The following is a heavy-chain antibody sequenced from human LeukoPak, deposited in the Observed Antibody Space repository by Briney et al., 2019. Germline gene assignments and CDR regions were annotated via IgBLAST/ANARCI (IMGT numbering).Heavy chain of an antibody. CDR1: GYTFTSYG. CDR2: ISAYNGNT. Sequence: ASVKVSCKASGYTFTSYGISWVRQAPGQGLEWMGWISAYNGNTNYAQKLQGRVTMTTDTSTSTAYIELRSLRSDDTAVYYCARGSTMVRGVIIRSVYFDYWGQGTLVTVSS. CDR3: ARGSTMVRGVIIRSVYFDY. D-gene: IGHD3-10*01. V-gene: IGHV1-18*01. J-gene: IGHJ4*02.